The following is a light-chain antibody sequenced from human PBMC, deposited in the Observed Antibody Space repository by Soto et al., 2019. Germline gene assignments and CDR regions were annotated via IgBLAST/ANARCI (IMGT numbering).Light chain of an antibody. CDR1: QTISTW. CDR2: KAS. V-gene: IGKV1-5*03. J-gene: IGKJ1*01. CDR3: QQYNSYPWT. Sequence: IQMTQSPSTLSASVGDRVTFTCRASQTISTWLAWYQQKPGEAPKLLIYKASTLEVGVPSRFSGSGSGTDFTLTINTLQPADFATYYCQQYNSYPWTFGQGNKV.